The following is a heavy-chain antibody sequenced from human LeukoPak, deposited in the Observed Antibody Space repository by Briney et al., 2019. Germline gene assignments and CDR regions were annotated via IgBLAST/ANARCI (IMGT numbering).Heavy chain of an antibody. J-gene: IGHJ3*02. Sequence: SETLSLTCTVSGGSISSYYWSWIRQPPGKGLEWIGYIYYSGSTNYNPSLKSRVTISVDTSKNQFSLKLSSVTAADTAVYYCAKDRGLYGSGRLYAFDIWGQGTMVTVSS. CDR3: AKDRGLYGSGRLYAFDI. CDR1: GGSISSYY. CDR2: IYYSGST. V-gene: IGHV4-59*12. D-gene: IGHD3-10*01.